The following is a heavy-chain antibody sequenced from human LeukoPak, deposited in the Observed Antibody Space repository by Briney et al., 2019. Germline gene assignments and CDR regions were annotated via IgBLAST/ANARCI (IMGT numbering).Heavy chain of an antibody. CDR1: GGSFSGYY. D-gene: IGHD4-11*01. J-gene: IGHJ4*02. V-gene: IGHV4-34*01. Sequence: SETQSLTCAVYGGSFSGYYWSWIRQPPGKGLEWIGEINHSGSTNYNPSLKSRVTISVDTSKNQFSLKLSSVTAADTAVYYCARGMTTRSDYWGQGTLVTVSS. CDR2: INHSGST. CDR3: ARGMTTRSDY.